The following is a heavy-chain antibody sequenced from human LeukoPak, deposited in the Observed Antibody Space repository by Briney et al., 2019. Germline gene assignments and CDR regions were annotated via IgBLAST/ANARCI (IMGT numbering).Heavy chain of an antibody. CDR3: AKDHHSSGWYYFDY. CDR1: GFTFSSYG. CDR2: ISYDGSDN. J-gene: IGHJ4*02. Sequence: GGSLRLSCVVSGFTFSSYGMHWVRQAPGKGLEWVAVISYDGSDNYYADSLKGRFTISRDNSMNTLYLQMNSLRAEDTAVYYCAKDHHSSGWYYFDYWGQGTLVTVSS. V-gene: IGHV3-30*18. D-gene: IGHD6-19*01.